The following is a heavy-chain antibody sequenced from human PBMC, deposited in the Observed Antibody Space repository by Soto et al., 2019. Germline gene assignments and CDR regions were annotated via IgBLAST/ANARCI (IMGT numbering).Heavy chain of an antibody. CDR3: AIGGAAGYNYYYYGMDV. CDR1: GYTFTSYY. CDR2: INPSGGST. V-gene: IGHV1-46*03. Sequence: ASVKVSCKASGYTFTSYYMHWVRQAPGQGLEWMGIINPSGGSTSYAQKFQGRVTMTRDTSTSTGYMELSSLRSEDTAVYYCAIGGAAGYNYYYYGMDVWGQGTTVTVSS. D-gene: IGHD6-13*01. J-gene: IGHJ6*02.